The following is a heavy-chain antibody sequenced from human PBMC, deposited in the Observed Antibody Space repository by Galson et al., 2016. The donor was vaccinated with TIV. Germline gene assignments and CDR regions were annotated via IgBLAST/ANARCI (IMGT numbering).Heavy chain of an antibody. V-gene: IGHV4-39*07. CDR3: AWSGWEPSYFQH. Sequence: TLSLTCTVSGDSISSNNYYWGWIRQPPGKGLEWIGSIYCTGSTFYNPSLKSRVTISVDTSKNQFSLSLSSVAAADTAIYYCAWSGWEPSYFQHWGQGTLGIVSS. CDR2: IYCTGST. CDR1: GDSISSNNYY. D-gene: IGHD1-26*01. J-gene: IGHJ1*01.